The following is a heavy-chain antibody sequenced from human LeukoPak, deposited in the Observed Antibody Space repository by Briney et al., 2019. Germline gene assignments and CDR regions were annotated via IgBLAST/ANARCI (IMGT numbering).Heavy chain of an antibody. CDR3: AREESIGSYQFLNEY. V-gene: IGHV1-18*01. CDR2: ISPYNGNT. CDR1: GYTFISYG. J-gene: IGHJ4*02. Sequence: SVKVSCKASGYTFISYGISWVRQAPGQGLEWMGWISPYNGNTKYVQKFQGRVTMTTDTSTSTAYMEVRSLRSDDTAVYYCAREESIGSYQFLNEYWGQGTLVTVSS. D-gene: IGHD1-26*01.